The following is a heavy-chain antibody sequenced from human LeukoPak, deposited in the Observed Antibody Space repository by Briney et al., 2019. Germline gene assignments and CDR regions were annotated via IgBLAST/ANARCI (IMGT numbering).Heavy chain of an antibody. CDR3: ARVDGSCSGGSCPSGNWFDP. Sequence: SETLSLTCTVSGYSISSGYYWGWIRQPPGKGLEWIGSIYHSGSTYYNASLKSRVTISVDTSKNQFSLKLRSVTAADTAVYYCARVDGSCSGGSCPSGNWFDPWGQGTLVTVSS. D-gene: IGHD2-15*01. CDR2: IYHSGST. J-gene: IGHJ5*02. CDR1: GYSISSGYY. V-gene: IGHV4-38-2*02.